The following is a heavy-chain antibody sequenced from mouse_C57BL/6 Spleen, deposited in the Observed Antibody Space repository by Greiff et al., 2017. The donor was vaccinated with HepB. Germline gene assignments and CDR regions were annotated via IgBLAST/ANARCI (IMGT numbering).Heavy chain of an antibody. J-gene: IGHJ4*01. Sequence: EVKLQESGAELVRPGASVKLSCTASGFNINDDYMHWVKQRPEQGLEWIGWIDPENGDTEYASKFQGKATITADTTSNTAYLQLSSLTSEDTAVYYCSTGGNYSDAMDYWGQGTSVTVSS. CDR3: STGGNYSDAMDY. CDR1: GFNINDDY. CDR2: IDPENGDT. D-gene: IGHD2-1*01. V-gene: IGHV14-4*01.